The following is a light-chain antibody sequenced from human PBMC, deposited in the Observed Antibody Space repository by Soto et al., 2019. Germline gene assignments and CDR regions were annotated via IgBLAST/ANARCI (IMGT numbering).Light chain of an antibody. CDR3: QQSNSTPRT. Sequence: DIQMTQSPSSLSASVGDRVTITCQASQSISSYLNWYQQKPGKAPMLLIYAASSLQSGVPSRFSLSGSGTDFTLTISSLQPEDIATSYSQQSNSTPRTFRQGTKV. CDR2: AAS. J-gene: IGKJ1*01. V-gene: IGKV1-39*01. CDR1: QSISSY.